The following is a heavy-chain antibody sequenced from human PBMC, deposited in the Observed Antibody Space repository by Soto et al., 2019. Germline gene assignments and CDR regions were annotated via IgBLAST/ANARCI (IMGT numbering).Heavy chain of an antibody. V-gene: IGHV1-69*13. CDR2: IIPIFGTA. CDR1: GGTFSSYA. D-gene: IGHD5-12*01. CDR3: AREEDGYNSFYYFDY. Sequence: ASVKVSCKASGGTFSSYAISWVRQAPGQGLEWMGGIIPIFGTANYAQKFQGRVTITADESTSTAYMELSSLRSEDTAVYYCAREEDGYNSFYYFDYWGQGTLVTVSS. J-gene: IGHJ4*02.